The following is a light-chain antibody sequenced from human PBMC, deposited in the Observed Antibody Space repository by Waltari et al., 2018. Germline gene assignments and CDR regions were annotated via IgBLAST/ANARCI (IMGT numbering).Light chain of an antibody. CDR2: EDK. CDR1: RSNIGNNY. J-gene: IGLJ7*01. Sequence: QSVLTQPPSVSAAPGQRVTISCSGGRSNIGNNYVSWYRQFPGTAPKLLIYEDKGAPPGVPGRFSGSKSGTSATLDITGLQAGDEADYCCGTWDSSLSGAVFGGGTHLTVL. CDR3: GTWDSSLSGAV. V-gene: IGLV1-51*02.